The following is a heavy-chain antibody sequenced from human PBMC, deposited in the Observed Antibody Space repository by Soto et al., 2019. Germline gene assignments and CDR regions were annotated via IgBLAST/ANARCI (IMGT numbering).Heavy chain of an antibody. CDR2: ISTDGTEK. CDR1: GFTFSSYV. D-gene: IGHD3-16*01. Sequence: VQLVESGGGVAQPGESLRLSCVASGFTFSSYVIHWVRQAPGKGLECVALISTDGTEKHYPGAVRGRYTTSRNNSKNTLYLQTNSLRTENTAVYYCVKVWGTLPDVVNDPFDIWGQGTKVTVS. V-gene: IGHV3-30-3*02. CDR3: VKVWGTLPDVVNDPFDI. J-gene: IGHJ3*02.